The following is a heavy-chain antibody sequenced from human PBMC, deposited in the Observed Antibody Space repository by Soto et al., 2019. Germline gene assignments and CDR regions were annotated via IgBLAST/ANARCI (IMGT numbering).Heavy chain of an antibody. CDR1: EFTFSSYG. CDR2: ISYDGNNK. CDR3: ARDTYYHDSSGYYVFDY. V-gene: IGHV3-30*03. Sequence: QVQLVESGGGVVQPGRSRTLSCAASEFTFSSYGIHWVGQAPGKGLEWVAIISYDGNNKQYADSVKGRFTISRDNSKSTVHLQMNSLRVEDTAVYYCARDTYYHDSSGYYVFDYWGQGTLVTVSS. D-gene: IGHD3-22*01. J-gene: IGHJ4*02.